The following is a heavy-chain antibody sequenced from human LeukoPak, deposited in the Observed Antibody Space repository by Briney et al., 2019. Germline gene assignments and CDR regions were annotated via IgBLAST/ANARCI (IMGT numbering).Heavy chain of an antibody. J-gene: IGHJ4*02. D-gene: IGHD1-1*01. CDR2: VISSSSYI. Sequence: GGSLRLSCAASGFTFSPYGMNWVRQAPGKGLEWVSSVISSSSYIYYADSVKGRFTISRDNAKNSLSLQMNSLRAEDTAVYYCARDQRATASTGSYFDYWGQGTLVTDS. CDR1: GFTFSPYG. CDR3: ARDQRATASTGSYFDY. V-gene: IGHV3-21*01.